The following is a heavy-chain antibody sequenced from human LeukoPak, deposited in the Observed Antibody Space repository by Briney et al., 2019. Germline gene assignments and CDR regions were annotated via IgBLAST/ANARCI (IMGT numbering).Heavy chain of an antibody. D-gene: IGHD5-12*01. J-gene: IGHJ4*02. V-gene: IGHV3-30*18. Sequence: PGGSLRLSCAASGFTFSNYGMQWVRQAPGKGLEWLAVVSYDGRTTFYADSVKGRFTISRDNSKNTLYLQMNSLRAEDTALYYCAKGRGYSGYDFFDYWGQGTLVTVSS. CDR2: VSYDGRTT. CDR1: GFTFSNYG. CDR3: AKGRGYSGYDFFDY.